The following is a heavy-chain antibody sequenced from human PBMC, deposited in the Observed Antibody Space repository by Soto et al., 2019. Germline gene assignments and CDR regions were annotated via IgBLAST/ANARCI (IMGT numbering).Heavy chain of an antibody. CDR3: AKDGGWSLAVAGLFDY. V-gene: IGHV3-23*01. J-gene: IGHJ4*02. CDR1: GFIFSDYW. Sequence: GGSLRLSCGASGFIFSDYWMNWVRQSPGKGLEWVSGISDSGGSTYYADSVKGRFTISRDNAKNTLYLQMKSLRVEDTALYYCAKDGGWSLAVAGLFDYWGPGTQVTVSS. D-gene: IGHD6-19*01. CDR2: ISDSGGST.